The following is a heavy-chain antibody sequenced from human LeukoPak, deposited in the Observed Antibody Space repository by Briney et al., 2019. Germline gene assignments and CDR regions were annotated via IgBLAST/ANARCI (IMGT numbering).Heavy chain of an antibody. V-gene: IGHV1-2*02. D-gene: IGHD3-10*01. Sequence: APVKVSCKASGYTFTGYYMHWVRQAPGQGLEWMGWINPNSGGTNYAQKFQGRVTMTRDTSISTAYMELSRLRSDDTAVYYCARRKNSITTVRGVIPYFDYWGQGTLVTVSS. CDR3: ARRKNSITTVRGVIPYFDY. CDR1: GYTFTGYY. J-gene: IGHJ4*02. CDR2: INPNSGGT.